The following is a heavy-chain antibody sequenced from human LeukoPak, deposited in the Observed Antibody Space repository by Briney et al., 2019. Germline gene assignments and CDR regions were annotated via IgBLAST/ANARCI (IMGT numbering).Heavy chain of an antibody. CDR2: ISGSGGST. Sequence: GGSLRLSCAASGFTFSNAWMSWVRQAPGKGLEWVSAISGSGGSTYYADSVKGRFTISRDNSKNTLYLQMNSLRAEDTAVYYCAKASVAGRDYYYYMDVWGKGTTVTISS. J-gene: IGHJ6*03. V-gene: IGHV3-23*01. CDR3: AKASVAGRDYYYYMDV. D-gene: IGHD6-19*01. CDR1: GFTFSNAW.